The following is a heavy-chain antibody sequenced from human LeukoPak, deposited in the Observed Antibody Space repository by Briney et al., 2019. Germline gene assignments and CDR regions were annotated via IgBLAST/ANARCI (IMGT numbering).Heavy chain of an antibody. Sequence: ASVKVSCKASGYTFTGYYMHWVRQAPGQGLEWMGWINPNSGGTNYAQKFQGRVTMTRDTSISTAYMELSRLRSDDTAVYYCARDKGIAGSNWFDLWGQGTLVTVSS. J-gene: IGHJ5*02. CDR3: ARDKGIAGSNWFDL. V-gene: IGHV1-2*02. CDR1: GYTFTGYY. D-gene: IGHD6-13*01. CDR2: INPNSGGT.